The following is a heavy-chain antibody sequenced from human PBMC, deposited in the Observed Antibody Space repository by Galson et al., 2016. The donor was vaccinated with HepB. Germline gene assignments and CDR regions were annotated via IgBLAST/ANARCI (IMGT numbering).Heavy chain of an antibody. CDR3: ARELVRSAFDL. CDR2: ISSALRPI. D-gene: IGHD6-6*01. CDR1: GFIFSIHG. J-gene: IGHJ3*01. Sequence: CAASGFIFSIHGMHWVRQAPGKGLEWISYISSALRPIYYADSVKGRFTISRDNAKNSVYLQMNSLRAEDTGVYYCARELVRSAFDLWDQGTMVTVSS. V-gene: IGHV3-48*01.